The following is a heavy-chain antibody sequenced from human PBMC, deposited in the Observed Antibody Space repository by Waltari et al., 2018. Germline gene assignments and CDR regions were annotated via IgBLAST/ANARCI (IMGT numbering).Heavy chain of an antibody. V-gene: IGHV4-39*07. CDR1: GGSISSSSYY. CDR2: IYYSGST. CDR3: ARVGDYDFWSGTFGFDP. J-gene: IGHJ5*02. D-gene: IGHD3-3*01. Sequence: QLQLQESGPGLVKPSETLSLTCTVSGGSISSSSYYWGWIRQPPGKGLEWIGSIYYSGSTYYNPSLKSRVTISVDTSKNQFSLKLSSVTAADTAVYYCARVGDYDFWSGTFGFDPWGQGTLVTVSS.